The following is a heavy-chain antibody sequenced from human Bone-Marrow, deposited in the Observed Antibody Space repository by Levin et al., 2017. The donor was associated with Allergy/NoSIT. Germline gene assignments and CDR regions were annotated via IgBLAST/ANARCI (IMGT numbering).Heavy chain of an antibody. CDR3: VGGHSGWFQEEDY. D-gene: IGHD6-19*01. CDR2: ISGTGEST. J-gene: IGHJ4*02. CDR1: GFMFSDYG. Sequence: GGSLRLSCEASGFMFSDYGMNWVRQAPGKGLEWVSGISGTGESTQYADSVKGRFAISRDNPRNTLNLQMNSLRVEDTAVYFCVGGHSGWFQEEDYWGQGILVTVSS. V-gene: IGHV3-23*01.